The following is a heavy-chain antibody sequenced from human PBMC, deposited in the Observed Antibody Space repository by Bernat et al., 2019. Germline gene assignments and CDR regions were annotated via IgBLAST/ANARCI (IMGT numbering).Heavy chain of an antibody. J-gene: IGHJ4*02. CDR2: IKPSSGDT. CDR1: GGTFSSYA. D-gene: IGHD6-25*01. V-gene: IGHV1-2*02. CDR3: ARDIDAASSLDS. Sequence: QVQLVQSGAEVKKPGSSVKVSCKASGGTFSSYAISWVRQAPGQGLEWMGWIKPSSGDTNYAQIFQGRVTMTRDTSINTAYMELSSLRSDDTALYYCARDIDAASSLDSWGQGTPVTVSS.